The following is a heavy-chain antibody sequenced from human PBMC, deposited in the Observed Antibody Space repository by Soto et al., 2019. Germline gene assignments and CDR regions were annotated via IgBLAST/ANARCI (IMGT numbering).Heavy chain of an antibody. CDR3: ARDCISTTCPINWFDP. D-gene: IGHD2-2*01. CDR1: GFSFSEYS. J-gene: IGHJ5*02. Sequence: EVQLLESGGGLVQPGGSLRLSCAASGFSFSEYSMNWVRQAPGKGLEWVSYISSNTRSIYYADSVKGRFTISRDNARNSLYLQMNSLRHEDTAVYYCARDCISTTCPINWFDPWGQGTLVTVSS. V-gene: IGHV3-48*02. CDR2: ISSNTRSI.